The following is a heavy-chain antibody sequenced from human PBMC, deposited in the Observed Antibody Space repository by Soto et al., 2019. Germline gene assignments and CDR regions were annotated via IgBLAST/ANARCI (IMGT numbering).Heavy chain of an antibody. Sequence: PSETLSLTCTVSGGSISSGGYYWSWIRQHPGKGLEWIGYIYYSGSTYYNPSLKRRLTISVDTSKNQFSLKLSSVTAADTAVYYCARDSGTTQCRIDIWGQGTMVTVSS. CDR2: IYYSGST. D-gene: IGHD1-7*01. CDR1: GGSISSGGYY. V-gene: IGHV4-31*03. J-gene: IGHJ3*02. CDR3: ARDSGTTQCRIDI.